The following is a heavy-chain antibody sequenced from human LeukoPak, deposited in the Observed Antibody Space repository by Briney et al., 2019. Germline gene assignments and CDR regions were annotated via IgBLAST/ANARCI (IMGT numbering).Heavy chain of an antibody. CDR2: ISSSSSYI. V-gene: IGHV3-21*01. CDR3: ARGHYDILTGSLNLFDY. CDR1: GFTFSSYS. J-gene: IGHJ4*02. D-gene: IGHD3-9*01. Sequence: GGSLRLSCAASGFTFSSYSMNWVRQAPGKGLEWVSSISSSSSYIYYADSVKGRFTISRDNAKNSLYLQMNSLRAEDTAVHYCARGHYDILTGSLNLFDYWGQGTLVTLSS.